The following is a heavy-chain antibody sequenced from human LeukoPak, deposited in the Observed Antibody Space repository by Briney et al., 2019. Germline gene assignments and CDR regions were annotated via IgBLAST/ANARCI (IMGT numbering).Heavy chain of an antibody. CDR1: GGSFSGYY. CDR3: ARGLAQVDY. CDR2: INHSGST. Sequence: SETLSLTCAVYGGSFSGYYWSWIRQPPGKGLEWIGEINHSGSTNYNPSLKSRVTISVDTSKNQFSLKLSSVTAADTAVYYCARGLAQVDYWGQGTLVTVSS. V-gene: IGHV4-34*01. J-gene: IGHJ4*02.